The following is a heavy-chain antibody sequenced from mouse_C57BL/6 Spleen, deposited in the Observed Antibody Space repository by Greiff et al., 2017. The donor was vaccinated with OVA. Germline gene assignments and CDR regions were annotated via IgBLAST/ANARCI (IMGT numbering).Heavy chain of an antibody. CDR1: GYTFTSYW. Sequence: QVHVKQPGAELVKPGASVKLSCKASGYTFTSYWMHWVKQRPGQGLEWIGMIHPNSGSTNYNEKFKSKATLTVDKSSSTAYMQLSSLTSEDSAVYYCARPIYYGYDDYYAMDYWGQGTSVTVSS. D-gene: IGHD2-2*01. CDR3: ARPIYYGYDDYYAMDY. CDR2: IHPNSGST. J-gene: IGHJ4*01. V-gene: IGHV1-64*01.